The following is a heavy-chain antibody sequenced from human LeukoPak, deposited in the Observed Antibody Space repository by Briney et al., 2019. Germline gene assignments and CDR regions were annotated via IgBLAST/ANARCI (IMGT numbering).Heavy chain of an antibody. CDR2: INHSGST. D-gene: IGHD3-16*02. J-gene: IGHJ5*02. CDR3: AAATYYDYVWGCYRYKWFDP. Sequence: PSETLSLTCAVYGGSFSGYYWSWIRQPPGKGLEWIGEINHSGSTNYNPSLKSRVTISVDTSKNQFSLKLSSVTAADTAVYYCAAATYYDYVWGCYRYKWFDPWGQGTLVTVSS. V-gene: IGHV4-34*01. CDR1: GGSFSGYY.